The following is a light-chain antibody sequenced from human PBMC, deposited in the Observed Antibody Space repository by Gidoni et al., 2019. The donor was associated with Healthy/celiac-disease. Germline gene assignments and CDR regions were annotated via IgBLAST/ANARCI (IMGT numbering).Light chain of an antibody. CDR3: QVWDSSSDHVV. CDR1: NIGSKS. CDR2: DDS. V-gene: IGLV3-21*02. J-gene: IGLJ2*01. Sequence: SYVLTQPPSVSVAPGQTARLTWGGNNIGSKSVHWYQQKPGPAPVLVVYDDSDGPSGIPERFSGSNSGNTATLTIGRVEAGDEADYYCQVWDSSSDHVVFGGGTKLTVL.